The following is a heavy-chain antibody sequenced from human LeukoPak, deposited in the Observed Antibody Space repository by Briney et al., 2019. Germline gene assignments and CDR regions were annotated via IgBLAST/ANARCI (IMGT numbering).Heavy chain of an antibody. CDR2: INHSGST. CDR1: GGPFSGYY. V-gene: IGHV4-34*01. D-gene: IGHD3-22*01. J-gene: IGHJ4*02. CDR3: ASYDSSGYYSDY. Sequence: KPSETLSLTCAVYGGPFSGYYWSWIRQPPGKGREWIGEINHSGSTNYNPSLKSRVTISVDTSKNQFSLKLSSVTAADTAVYYCASYDSSGYYSDYWGQGTLVTVSS.